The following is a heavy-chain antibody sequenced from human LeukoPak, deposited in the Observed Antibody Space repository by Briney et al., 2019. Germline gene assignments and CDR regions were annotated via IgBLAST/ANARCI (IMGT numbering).Heavy chain of an antibody. D-gene: IGHD3-10*01. CDR3: ARTGYRGPYFDL. V-gene: IGHV3-66*02. Sequence: PGGSLRLSCAASGFTVSSHYMSWVRQAPGKGLEWVSVIFAGGSIYYIDSVKGRFTISRDNSNNTVYLQMNSLTPEDTAVYYCARTGYRGPYFDLWGQGNLVTVSS. CDR2: IFAGGSI. J-gene: IGHJ4*02. CDR1: GFTVSSHY.